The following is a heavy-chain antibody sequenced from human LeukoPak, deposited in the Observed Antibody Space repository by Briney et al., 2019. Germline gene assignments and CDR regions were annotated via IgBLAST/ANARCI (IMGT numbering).Heavy chain of an antibody. CDR2: INHSGST. V-gene: IGHV4-34*01. CDR1: GGSFSGYY. J-gene: IGHJ4*02. D-gene: IGHD3-22*01. CDR3: ARELYDSSGYSQGY. Sequence: SETLSLTCAVYGGSFSGYYWSWIRQPPGKGLEWIGEINHSGSTNYNPSLKSRVTISVDMSKNQFSLKLSSVTAADTAVYYCARELYDSSGYSQGYWGQGTLVTVSS.